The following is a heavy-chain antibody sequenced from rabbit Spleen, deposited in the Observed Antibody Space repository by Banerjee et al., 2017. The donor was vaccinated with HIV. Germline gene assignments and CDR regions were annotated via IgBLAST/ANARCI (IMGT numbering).Heavy chain of an antibody. CDR1: GVSFSDKDV. V-gene: IGHV1S45*01. CDR3: ARDLVTVIGWNFNL. D-gene: IGHD5-1*01. Sequence: EQLEESGGGLVKPEGSLTLTCKDSGVSFSDKDVMCWVRQAPGKGLEWIACINIVTGKAVYATWAKGRIIKSRSSSATLTLQMTSLTAADTATYFCARDLVTVIGWNFNLWGPGTLVTVS. CDR2: INIVTGKA. J-gene: IGHJ4*01.